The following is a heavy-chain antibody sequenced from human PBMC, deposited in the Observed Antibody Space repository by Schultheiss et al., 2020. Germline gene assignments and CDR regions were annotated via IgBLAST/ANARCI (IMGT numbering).Heavy chain of an antibody. J-gene: IGHJ3*02. CDR2: IKHDGSEK. CDR3: ARLFSGDYGFSYAFDI. Sequence: GGSLRLSCAASGFTFSSYWMSWVRQAPGKGLEWVANIKHDGSEKYYVDSVKGRFTISRDNAKNSLYLQMNSLRAEDTAVYYCARLFSGDYGFSYAFDIWGQGTMVTVSS. CDR1: GFTFSSYW. D-gene: IGHD4-17*01. V-gene: IGHV3-7*03.